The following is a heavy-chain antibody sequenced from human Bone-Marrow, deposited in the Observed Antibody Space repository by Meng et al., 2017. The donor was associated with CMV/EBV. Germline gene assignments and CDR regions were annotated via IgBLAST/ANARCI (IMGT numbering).Heavy chain of an antibody. Sequence: GESLKISCAASGFTFSDYYMSWIRQAPGNGLEWVSYISSIGITIYYADSVKGRFTISRDNAKNSLYLQMNSLRAEDTAVYYCARGRPQGFLEWLPSYGMDVWGQGTTVTVS. CDR2: ISSIGITI. CDR3: ARGRPQGFLEWLPSYGMDV. D-gene: IGHD3-3*01. J-gene: IGHJ6*02. V-gene: IGHV3-11*01. CDR1: GFTFSDYY.